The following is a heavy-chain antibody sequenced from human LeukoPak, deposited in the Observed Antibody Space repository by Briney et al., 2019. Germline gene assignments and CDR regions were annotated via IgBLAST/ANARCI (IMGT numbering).Heavy chain of an antibody. V-gene: IGHV1-69*04. D-gene: IGHD3-10*01. J-gene: IGHJ6*02. CDR1: GGTFSSYA. CDR3: ATLPPMVRGVIITTYYYYGMDV. CDR2: IIPILGIA. Sequence: GASVKVSCKASGGTFSSYAISWVRQAPGQGLEWMGRIIPILGIANYAQKFQGRVTITADKSTSTAYMELSSLRSEDTAVYYCATLPPMVRGVIITTYYYYGMDVWGQGTTVTVPS.